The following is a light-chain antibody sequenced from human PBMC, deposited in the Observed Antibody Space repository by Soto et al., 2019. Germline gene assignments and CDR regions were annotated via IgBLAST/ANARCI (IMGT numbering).Light chain of an antibody. Sequence: DIQMTQSPSSLSASVGDRVTITCRASQSISSSLNWYQQKPGTAPNLLIYAASSLQSGVPSRFSGSGSGTEFTLNISSLQPEDFATYYCQQSYSTPRTFGQGTKLESK. CDR3: QQSYSTPRT. CDR1: QSISSS. V-gene: IGKV1-39*01. CDR2: AAS. J-gene: IGKJ2*01.